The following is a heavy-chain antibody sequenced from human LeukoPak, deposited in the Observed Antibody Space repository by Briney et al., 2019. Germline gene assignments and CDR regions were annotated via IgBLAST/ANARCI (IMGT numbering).Heavy chain of an antibody. V-gene: IGHV3-23*01. D-gene: IGHD3-22*01. CDR3: AKDLMDYHDSGGYYGPLFDY. J-gene: IGHJ4*02. Sequence: GGSLRLSCAASGFTFSSYAMSWVRQAPGKGLEWVSAISGSGGSTYYADSVKGRFTISRDNSKNTLYLQMNSLRAEDTAVYYCAKDLMDYHDSGGYYGPLFDYWGQGTLVTVSS. CDR2: ISGSGGST. CDR1: GFTFSSYA.